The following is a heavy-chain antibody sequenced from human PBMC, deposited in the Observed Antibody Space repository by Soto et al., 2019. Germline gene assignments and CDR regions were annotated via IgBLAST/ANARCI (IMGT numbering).Heavy chain of an antibody. J-gene: IGHJ4*02. CDR1: GYSIKTDDYS. V-gene: IGHV4-30-2*01. D-gene: IGHD3-16*01. CDR3: ARKRGGAVDY. CDR2: IYHNGRP. Sequence: QLQLQESGSGLVKPSQTLSVTCTVSGYSIKTDDYSWSWIRQPPGKGPEWIGYIYHNGRPYYVPPLTSRVTISADSSKTQFSLRLTSVTAADTAVYYCARKRGGAVDYWGPGTLVAVSS.